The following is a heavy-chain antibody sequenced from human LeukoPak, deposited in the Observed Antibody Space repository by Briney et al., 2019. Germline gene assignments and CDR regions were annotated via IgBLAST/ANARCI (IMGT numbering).Heavy chain of an antibody. Sequence: PGGSLRLSCAASGFTFSSYAMHWVRQAPGKGLEYVSAISSNGGSTYYANSVKGRFTISRDNSKNTLYLRMGSLRAEDMAVYYCARDIVVVPADPLDYFDYWGQGTLVTVSS. J-gene: IGHJ4*02. CDR3: ARDIVVVPADPLDYFDY. V-gene: IGHV3-64*01. D-gene: IGHD2-2*01. CDR2: ISSNGGST. CDR1: GFTFSSYA.